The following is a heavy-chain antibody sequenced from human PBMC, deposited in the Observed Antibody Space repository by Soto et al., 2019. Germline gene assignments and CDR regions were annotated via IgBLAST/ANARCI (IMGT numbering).Heavy chain of an antibody. J-gene: IGHJ4*02. CDR2: IIGNGDTT. CDR3: AKDYDYGDSLPFDY. D-gene: IGHD4-17*01. CDR1: GFSFRNYG. V-gene: IGHV3-23*01. Sequence: EVQLLEAGGGLVQPGGSLRLSCAASGFSFRNYGMSWVRQAPGKGLEWLSAIIGNGDTTYYADSVTGRFTISRDNSKHTLYLQLNDLGAEDTAIYYCAKDYDYGDSLPFDYWGQGTLVTVSS.